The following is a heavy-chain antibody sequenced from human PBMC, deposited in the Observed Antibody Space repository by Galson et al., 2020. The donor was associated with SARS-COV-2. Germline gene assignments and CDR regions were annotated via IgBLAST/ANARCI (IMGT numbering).Heavy chain of an antibody. Sequence: GESLKIFCAASGFTFSSYAMHWVRQAPGKGLEWVAVISYDGSNKYYADSVKGRFTISRDNSKNTLYLQMNSLRAEDTAVYYCARDGLSPELTGAYCGGDCYSGAFDIWGQGTMVTVSS. CDR1: GFTFSSYA. J-gene: IGHJ3*02. D-gene: IGHD2-21*02. CDR2: ISYDGSNK. V-gene: IGHV3-30-3*01. CDR3: ARDGLSPELTGAYCGGDCYSGAFDI.